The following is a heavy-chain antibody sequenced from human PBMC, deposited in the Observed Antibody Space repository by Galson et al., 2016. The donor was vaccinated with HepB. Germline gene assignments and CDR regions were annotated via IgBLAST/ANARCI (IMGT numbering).Heavy chain of an antibody. CDR1: GYTFISYG. CDR3: ASGLIETGASYYYNVMDV. D-gene: IGHD2-8*02. J-gene: IGHJ6*02. V-gene: IGHV1-46*01. CDR2: INPRGGAT. Sequence: SVKVSCKASGYTFISYGISWVRQAPGQGLECMGVINPRGGATDYVQKFQGRVTMTSDTSTRTVYMELSSLTFEDTAVYFCASGLIETGASYYYNVMDVWGQGTTVTVS.